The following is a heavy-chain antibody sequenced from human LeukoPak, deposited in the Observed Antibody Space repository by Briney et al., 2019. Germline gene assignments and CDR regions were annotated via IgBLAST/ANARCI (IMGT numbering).Heavy chain of an antibody. CDR1: GFTFSSYA. D-gene: IGHD3-22*01. CDR3: ASSYYYDIETNDAFDI. V-gene: IGHV3-30*04. J-gene: IGHJ3*02. CDR2: ISYDGSNK. Sequence: GGSLRLSCAASGFTFSSYAMHWVRQAPGKGLEWAAVISYDGSNKYYADSVKGRFTISRDNSKNTLYLQMNSLRAEDTAVYYCASSYYYDIETNDAFDIWGQETMVTVSS.